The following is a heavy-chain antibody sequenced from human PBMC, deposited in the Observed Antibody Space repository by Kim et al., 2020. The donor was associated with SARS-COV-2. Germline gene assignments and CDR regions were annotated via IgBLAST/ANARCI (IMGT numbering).Heavy chain of an antibody. CDR2: ISYDGSNK. CDR3: AKDPRANDAFDI. V-gene: IGHV3-30*18. J-gene: IGHJ3*02. CDR1: GFTFSSYG. Sequence: GGSLRLSCAASGFTFSSYGMHWVRQAPGKGLEWVAVISYDGSNKYYADSVKGRFTISRDNSKNTLYLQMNSLRAEDTAGYYCAKDPRANDAFDIWGQGT.